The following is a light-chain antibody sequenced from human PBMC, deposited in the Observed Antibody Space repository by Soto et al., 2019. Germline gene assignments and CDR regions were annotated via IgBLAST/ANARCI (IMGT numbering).Light chain of an antibody. V-gene: IGKV3-11*01. J-gene: IGKJ5*01. CDR2: GAS. CDR3: QQRSTWPVT. CDR1: QSVTTS. Sequence: EIVLTQSPATLSLSPGERATLSCRASQSVTTSLAWYQHKPGQAPRLLIYGASNGATGIPARFSASGSGTDFTLTISSLEPADFAVYYCQQRSTWPVTFGQGTRLEI.